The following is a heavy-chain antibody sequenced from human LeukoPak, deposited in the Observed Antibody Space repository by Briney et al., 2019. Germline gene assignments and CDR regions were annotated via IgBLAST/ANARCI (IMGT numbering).Heavy chain of an antibody. D-gene: IGHD5-24*01. Sequence: PPGGSLRLSCAASGFTFSDSAMTWVRQAPGKGLEWVSLISFSGDSIYYADSVRGRFTIYRDNSTDTLYLQMNSLRAEDTAIYYCARDIQLSTWGLGTMVTVSS. V-gene: IGHV3-23*01. CDR1: GFTFSDSA. CDR3: ARDIQLST. CDR2: ISFSGDSI. J-gene: IGHJ3*01.